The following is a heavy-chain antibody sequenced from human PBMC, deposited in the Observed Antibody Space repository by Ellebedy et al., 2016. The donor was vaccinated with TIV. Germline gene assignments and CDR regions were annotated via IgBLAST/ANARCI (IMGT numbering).Heavy chain of an antibody. CDR1: GYSFLDYG. Sequence: AASVKVSCKSSGYSFLDYGITWVRQAPGPGLDWMGWVSAYSGNTNYAENLQGRVTMTTDTSTDTAYMELRSLRSDDTAVYFCARYSGSGTYYRNGMDVWGQGTTVTVSS. J-gene: IGHJ6*02. CDR3: ARYSGSGTYYRNGMDV. D-gene: IGHD3-10*01. CDR2: VSAYSGNT. V-gene: IGHV1-18*01.